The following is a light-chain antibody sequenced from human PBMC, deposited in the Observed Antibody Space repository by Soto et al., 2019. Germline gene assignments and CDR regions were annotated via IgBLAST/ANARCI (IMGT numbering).Light chain of an antibody. CDR3: QQYDYLPLT. CDR2: DAS. V-gene: IGKV1-33*01. Sequence: DIQRTQSQSSLSAAVGDRVTITCQASQDITNYLNWYQQKPGKAHQLLIYDASNLETGVPSRFSGSGSGTDFTFTISSLQPEDIATYYCQQYDYLPLTFGGGTKVEIE. J-gene: IGKJ4*01. CDR1: QDITNY.